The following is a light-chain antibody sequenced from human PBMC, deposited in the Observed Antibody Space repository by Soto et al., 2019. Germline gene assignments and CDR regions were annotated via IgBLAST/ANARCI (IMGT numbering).Light chain of an antibody. CDR3: SSYTSSSPYV. Sequence: QSALTQPASVSGSPGQSITISCIGTSSDVGGYNYVSWYQQHPGKAPKLMIYDVSNRPSGVSNRFSGSKSGNTASLTISGLQAEDEADYCCSSYTSSSPYVFGTETKVTVL. CDR2: DVS. CDR1: SSDVGGYNY. J-gene: IGLJ1*01. V-gene: IGLV2-14*01.